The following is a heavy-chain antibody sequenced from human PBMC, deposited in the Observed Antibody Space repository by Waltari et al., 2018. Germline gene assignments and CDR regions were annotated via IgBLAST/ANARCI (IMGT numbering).Heavy chain of an antibody. CDR3: AREGRAMITFGGVIVRNWFDP. Sequence: QVQLVQSGAEVKKPGASVKVSCKASGYTFTSYAMHWVRQAPGQRLEWMGWINAGNGNTKYSQKFQGRVTITRDTSASTAYMELSSLRSEDTAVYYCAREGRAMITFGGVIVRNWFDPWGQGTLVTVSS. V-gene: IGHV1-3*01. J-gene: IGHJ5*02. CDR2: INAGNGNT. D-gene: IGHD3-16*02. CDR1: GYTFTSYA.